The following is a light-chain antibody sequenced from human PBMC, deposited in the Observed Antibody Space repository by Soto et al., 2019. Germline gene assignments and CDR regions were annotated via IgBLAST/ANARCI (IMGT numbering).Light chain of an antibody. CDR1: QSVSSY. CDR3: QQSINWPLT. V-gene: IGKV3-11*01. Sequence: EIVLTQSPATLSLSPGERATLSCRASQSVSSYLAWYQQKPGQAPRLLIYDASNRATGIPARFSGSGSGKDFTLTISSLEPDDFAVYYCQQSINWPLTFGGGTTVDIK. CDR2: DAS. J-gene: IGKJ4*01.